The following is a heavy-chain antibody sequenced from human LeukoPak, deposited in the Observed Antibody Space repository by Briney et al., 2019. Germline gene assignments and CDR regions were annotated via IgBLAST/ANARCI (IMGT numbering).Heavy chain of an antibody. Sequence: VASVKVSCKASGYTLTSYDINWVRQATGQGLEWMGWMNPNSGNTGYAQKFQGRVTITRNTSISTAYMELSSLRSEDTAVYYCARGVRRYSGYDYLVYWGQGTLVTVSS. D-gene: IGHD5-12*01. CDR1: GYTLTSYD. V-gene: IGHV1-8*03. CDR2: MNPNSGNT. J-gene: IGHJ4*02. CDR3: ARGVRRYSGYDYLVY.